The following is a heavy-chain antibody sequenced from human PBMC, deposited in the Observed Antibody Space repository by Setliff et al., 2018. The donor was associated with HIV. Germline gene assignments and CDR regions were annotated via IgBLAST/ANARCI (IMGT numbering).Heavy chain of an antibody. V-gene: IGHV3-7*03. J-gene: IGHJ4*02. Sequence: PGGSLRLSCAASGFTFPTYWISWVRQAPGKGLEWVANIKRDGTETHYVGSVRGRFTISRDNAKNSLYLQVNIVRADDTALYYCARTTFFGVVIGWYYFDYWGQGALVTVSS. D-gene: IGHD3-3*01. CDR3: ARTTFFGVVIGWYYFDY. CDR2: IKRDGTET. CDR1: GFTFPTYW.